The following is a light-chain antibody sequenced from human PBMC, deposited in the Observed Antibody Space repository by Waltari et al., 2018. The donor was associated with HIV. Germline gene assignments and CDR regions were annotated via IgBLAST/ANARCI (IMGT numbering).Light chain of an antibody. CDR3: QQYYNSPLT. CDR2: WAS. V-gene: IGKV4-1*01. J-gene: IGKJ1*01. Sequence: DIVMTQSPDSLAVSLGERATINCKSSQSVLHSSNNKNYLAWYQQKPGQPPNLPLYWASTRESGVPDRFSGSGSGTDFTLTISSLQAEDVAVYYCQQYYNSPLTFGQGTKVEIK. CDR1: QSVLHSSNNKNY.